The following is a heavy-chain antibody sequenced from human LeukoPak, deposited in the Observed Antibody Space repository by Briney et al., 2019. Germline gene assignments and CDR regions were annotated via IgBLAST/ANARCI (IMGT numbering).Heavy chain of an antibody. Sequence: PSETLSLTCTVSGGSISSGSYYWSWIRQPAGKGLEWIGRIYTSGSTNYNPSLKSRVTISVDTSKNQFSLKLSSVTAADTAVYYCARDPLVLRYFDWLLPFDYWGQGTLVTVSS. V-gene: IGHV4-61*02. J-gene: IGHJ4*02. CDR2: IYTSGST. D-gene: IGHD3-9*01. CDR1: GGSISSGSYY. CDR3: ARDPLVLRYFDWLLPFDY.